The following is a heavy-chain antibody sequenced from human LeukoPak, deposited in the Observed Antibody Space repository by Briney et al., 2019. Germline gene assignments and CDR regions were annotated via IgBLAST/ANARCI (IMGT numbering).Heavy chain of an antibody. J-gene: IGHJ4*02. V-gene: IGHV1-18*01. CDR3: ARGVALGEGASDY. Sequence: GSSVKVSCKASGGTFSSYAISWVRQAPGQGLEWMGWISGYNGNTNYAQNLQGRVTMTTDTSTSTAYMELRSLRSDDTAVYYCARGVALGEGASDYWGQGTLVTVSS. D-gene: IGHD3-16*01. CDR2: ISGYNGNT. CDR1: GGTFSSYA.